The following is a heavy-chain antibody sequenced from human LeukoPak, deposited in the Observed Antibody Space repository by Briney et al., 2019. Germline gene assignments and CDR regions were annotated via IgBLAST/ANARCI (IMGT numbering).Heavy chain of an antibody. J-gene: IGHJ6*03. CDR3: AKGSYYCTSSSCPQYYYYMDV. CDR1: GFTFSSYA. Sequence: GGSLRLSCAASGFTFSSYAMSWVRQAPGKGLEWVAFIRYDGSDKYYADSVKGRLTISRDNSKNTLYLQMNSLRPEDTAVYYCAKGSYYCTSSSCPQYYYYMDVWGKGTTVTVSS. V-gene: IGHV3-30*02. D-gene: IGHD2-2*01. CDR2: IRYDGSDK.